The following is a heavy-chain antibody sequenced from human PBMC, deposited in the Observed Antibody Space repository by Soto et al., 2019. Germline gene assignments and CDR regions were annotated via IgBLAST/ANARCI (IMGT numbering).Heavy chain of an antibody. J-gene: IGHJ4*02. Sequence: QVQLQESGPGLVKPSQTLSLTCTVSGGSISSGGYYWSWIRQHPGKGLEWIGYIYYSGSTYYNPSLKSRVTISVDTSKNQFSLKLSSVTAADPAVYYCARDRYGSGSPPFDYWGQGTLVTVSS. CDR1: GGSISSGGYY. CDR2: IYYSGST. V-gene: IGHV4-31*03. CDR3: ARDRYGSGSPPFDY. D-gene: IGHD3-10*01.